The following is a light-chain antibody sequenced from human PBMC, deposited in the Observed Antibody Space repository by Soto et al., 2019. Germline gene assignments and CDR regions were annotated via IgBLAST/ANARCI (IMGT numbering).Light chain of an antibody. Sequence: QSALTQPASVSGSPGQSITISCTGTSSDVGGYNYVSWYQQHPGKAPKFMIYDDSNRPSGVSNRFSGSKSGNTASLTISGLQAEDEADYYCSSYTTADTHVVFGGGTKLTVL. CDR2: DDS. CDR1: SSDVGGYNY. J-gene: IGLJ2*01. V-gene: IGLV2-14*03. CDR3: SSYTTADTHVV.